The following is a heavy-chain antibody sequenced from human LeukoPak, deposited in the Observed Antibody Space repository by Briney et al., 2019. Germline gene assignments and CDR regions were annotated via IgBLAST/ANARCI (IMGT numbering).Heavy chain of an antibody. V-gene: IGHV3-23*01. CDR1: GFTFSSYA. D-gene: IGHD5-12*01. CDR3: AKDRGYERPEYFDN. J-gene: IGHJ4*02. CDR2: ISGRGGRT. Sequence: PGGSLRLSCAASGFTFSSYAMSCVPDAPQKRVQWVSTISGRGGRTYYTDSVRGRFPVHRENSKNTLYLQMNSLRAEDTAIYHCAKDRGYERPEYFDNWGQGTLVTVSS.